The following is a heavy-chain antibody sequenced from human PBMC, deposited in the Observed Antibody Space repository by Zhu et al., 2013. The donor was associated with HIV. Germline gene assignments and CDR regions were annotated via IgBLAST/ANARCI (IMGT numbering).Heavy chain of an antibody. J-gene: IGHJ5*02. Sequence: QVQLVQSGAEVKKPGASVKVSCKASGYTFTGYYMHWVRQAPGQGLEWMGWINPNSGGTNYAQKFQGRVTMTRDTSISTAYMELSRLRSDDTAVYYCARDRAIFGVVILHWFDPWGQGTLVTVSS. D-gene: IGHD3-3*01. CDR1: GYTFTGYY. V-gene: IGHV1-2*02. CDR2: INPNSGGT. CDR3: ARDRAIFGVVILHWFDP.